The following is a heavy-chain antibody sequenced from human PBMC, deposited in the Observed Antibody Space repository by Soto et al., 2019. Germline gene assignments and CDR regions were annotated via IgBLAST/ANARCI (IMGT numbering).Heavy chain of an antibody. D-gene: IGHD6-25*01. J-gene: IGHJ5*02. Sequence: QVQLQETGPGLVKPSQTLSLTCTVSGGSISSGGYYWSWIRQHPGKGLEWIGYIYYSGSTYYNPSLKSRVTISVDTSKNQFSLKLSSVTAADTAVYYCAREAAGILNWFDPWGQGTLVTVSS. CDR1: GGSISSGGYY. CDR3: AREAAGILNWFDP. CDR2: IYYSGST. V-gene: IGHV4-31*03.